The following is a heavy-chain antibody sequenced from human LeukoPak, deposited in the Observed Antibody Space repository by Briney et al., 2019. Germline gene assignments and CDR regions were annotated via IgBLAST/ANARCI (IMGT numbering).Heavy chain of an antibody. D-gene: IGHD3-22*01. J-gene: IGHJ3*02. Sequence: ASEKVSCKASGYTFTSYYMHWVRQAPGQGLEWMGIINPSGGSTSYAQKFQGRVTMTRDTSISTAYMELSRLRSDDTAVYYCARDYYDSSGYSDAFDIWGQGTMVTVSS. V-gene: IGHV1-46*01. CDR3: ARDYYDSSGYSDAFDI. CDR1: GYTFTSYY. CDR2: INPSGGST.